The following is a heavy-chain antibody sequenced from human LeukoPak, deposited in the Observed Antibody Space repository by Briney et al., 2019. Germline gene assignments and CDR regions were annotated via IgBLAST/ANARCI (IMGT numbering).Heavy chain of an antibody. Sequence: GGSLRLSCAASGFTLTWHVMHWVRQAPGKALEYVSFIHHNWEMTSYAESVRGRFTVSRDNSKNTLFLELSSLRTDDTAVYYCVRDMSGKYSFDYWGQGTLVIVST. D-gene: IGHD1-26*01. CDR1: GFTLTWHV. CDR3: VRDMSGKYSFDY. V-gene: IGHV3-64D*06. CDR2: IHHNWEMT. J-gene: IGHJ4*02.